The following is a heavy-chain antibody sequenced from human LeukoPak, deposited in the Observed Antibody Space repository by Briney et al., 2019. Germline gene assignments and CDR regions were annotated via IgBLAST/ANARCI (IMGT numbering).Heavy chain of an antibody. J-gene: IGHJ2*01. CDR1: GYSFADFW. Sequence: GESLKISCKGSGYSFADFWIGWVRQMPGQGLEWMGIIYPDDSDTRYSPSFDGQVTISVDKSISTAYLQWTSLKASDTAMYYCARQDGSGGSYWFFDLWGRGTLVTVSS. V-gene: IGHV5-51*01. D-gene: IGHD3-10*01. CDR3: ARQDGSGGSYWFFDL. CDR2: IYPDDSDT.